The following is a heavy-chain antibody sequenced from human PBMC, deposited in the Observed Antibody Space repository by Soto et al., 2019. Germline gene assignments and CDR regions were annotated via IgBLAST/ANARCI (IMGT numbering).Heavy chain of an antibody. CDR3: ARESEDLTSNFDY. J-gene: IGHJ4*02. V-gene: IGHV3-21*01. CDR2: ISSTTNYI. CDR1: GFTFTRYS. Sequence: EVQLVESGGGLVKPGGSLRLSCAASGFTFTRYSMNWVRQAPGKGLEWVSSISSTTNYIYYGDSMKGRFTISRDNAKKSLYLEMNSLRAEDTAVYYWARESEDLTSNFDYWGQGTLVTVSS.